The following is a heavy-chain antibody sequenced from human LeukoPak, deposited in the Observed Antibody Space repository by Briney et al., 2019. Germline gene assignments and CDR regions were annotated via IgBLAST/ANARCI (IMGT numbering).Heavy chain of an antibody. CDR2: INQDGSEK. CDR3: ARGLLQVDY. J-gene: IGHJ4*02. Sequence: GGSLRLSCVASGFTFSSLWMSWVRQAPGKGLEWVANINQDGSEKYYVDSVKGRFTISRDNAKKSLYLQMNSLRADDTAVYYCARGLLQVDYWGQGTLVTVSS. CDR1: GFTFSSLW. V-gene: IGHV3-7*01. D-gene: IGHD1-26*01.